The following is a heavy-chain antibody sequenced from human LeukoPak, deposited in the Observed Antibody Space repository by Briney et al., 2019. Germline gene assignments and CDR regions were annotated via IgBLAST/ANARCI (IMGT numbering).Heavy chain of an antibody. CDR2: IYYSGST. CDR1: GGSISSSSYY. Sequence: SETLSLTCTVSGGSISSSSYYWGWIRQPPGKGLEWIGSIYYSGSTYYNPSLESRVTISVDTSKNQFSLKLSSVTAADTAVYYCARHREYYYDRLDYWGQGTLVTVSS. V-gene: IGHV4-39*01. D-gene: IGHD3-22*01. J-gene: IGHJ4*02. CDR3: ARHREYYYDRLDY.